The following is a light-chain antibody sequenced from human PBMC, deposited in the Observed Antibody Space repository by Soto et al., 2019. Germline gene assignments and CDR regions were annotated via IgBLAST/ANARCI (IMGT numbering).Light chain of an antibody. Sequence: EIQMTQSRSKLSASVGGIVTITCRASQCIRTWLAWYQRKPGRAPNLLIYDASSLQSGVPSRFSGSGSGTEFTLTISSLQPDDSATYYCQQYESYSWTFGQGTKVDIK. CDR2: DAS. CDR1: QCIRTW. CDR3: QQYESYSWT. J-gene: IGKJ1*01. V-gene: IGKV1-5*01.